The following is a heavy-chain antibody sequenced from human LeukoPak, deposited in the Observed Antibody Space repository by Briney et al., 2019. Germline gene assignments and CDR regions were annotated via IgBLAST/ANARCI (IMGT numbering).Heavy chain of an antibody. V-gene: IGHV4-61*01. CDR1: GGSVSSHIYF. CDR2: IYYSGST. Sequence: SETLSLTCTVSGGSVSSHIYFWNWIRQPPGKGLEWIGYIYYSGSTNYNPSLKSRVTISVDTSKNQFSLKLTSLTAADTAVYYCAREDSSGYLGFWGQGTLVTVSS. CDR3: AREDSSGYLGF. D-gene: IGHD3-22*01. J-gene: IGHJ4*02.